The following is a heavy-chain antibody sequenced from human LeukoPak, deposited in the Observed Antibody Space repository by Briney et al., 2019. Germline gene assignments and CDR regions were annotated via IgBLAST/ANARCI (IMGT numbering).Heavy chain of an antibody. CDR3: ARGYGDNSGAFDI. J-gene: IGHJ3*02. V-gene: IGHV4-30-2*01. D-gene: IGHD4-23*01. CDR1: GGSIMVAAYS. Sequence: PSETLSLTCTVSGGSIMVAAYSWSWIRQPPGKGLEWIGYIYYSGRTYYNPSLKSRVTISLDRSKNQFSLKLSSVTAADTAMYFCARGYGDNSGAFDIWGQGTLVTVSS. CDR2: IYYSGRT.